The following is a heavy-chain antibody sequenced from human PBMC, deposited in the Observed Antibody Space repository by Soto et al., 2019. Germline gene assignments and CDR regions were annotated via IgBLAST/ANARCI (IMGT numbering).Heavy chain of an antibody. CDR2: ISAYNGNT. CDR3: ASFTATRFGDPPPYYYGMDV. CDR1: GYTFTSYG. Sequence: GASVKVSCKASGYTFTSYGISWVRQAPGQGLEWMGWISAYNGNTNYAQKLQGRVTMTTDTSTSTAYMELRSLRSDDTAVYYCASFTATRFGDPPPYYYGMDVWGQGTTVTVSS. D-gene: IGHD3-10*01. J-gene: IGHJ6*02. V-gene: IGHV1-18*01.